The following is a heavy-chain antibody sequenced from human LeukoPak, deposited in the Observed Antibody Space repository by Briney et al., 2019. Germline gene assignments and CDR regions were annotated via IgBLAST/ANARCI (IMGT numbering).Heavy chain of an antibody. D-gene: IGHD4-11*01. J-gene: IGHJ4*02. Sequence: ASVEVSCKASGYTFTSYDINWVRQATGQGLEWMGWMSPNSGNTGYAQKFQGRVTMTRDTSIGTAYLELSSLRSEDTAVYYCASHYSNYGSGVQYYFDYWGQGTLVTVSS. CDR3: ASHYSNYGSGVQYYFDY. CDR2: MSPNSGNT. CDR1: GYTFTSYD. V-gene: IGHV1-8*01.